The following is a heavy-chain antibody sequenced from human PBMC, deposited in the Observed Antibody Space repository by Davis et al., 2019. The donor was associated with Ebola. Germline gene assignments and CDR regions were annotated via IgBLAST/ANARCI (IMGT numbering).Heavy chain of an antibody. Sequence: PGGSLRLSCAASGFTFDDYAMHWVRHAPGTGLECVSGISWNSGSIGYADSVKGRFTISRDNAKNSLYLQMNSLRAEDTALYYCAKAVEGYSSSWYRSPYYYYYGMDVWGQGTTVTVSS. D-gene: IGHD6-13*01. CDR2: ISWNSGSI. V-gene: IGHV3-9*01. CDR3: AKAVEGYSSSWYRSPYYYYYGMDV. J-gene: IGHJ6*02. CDR1: GFTFDDYA.